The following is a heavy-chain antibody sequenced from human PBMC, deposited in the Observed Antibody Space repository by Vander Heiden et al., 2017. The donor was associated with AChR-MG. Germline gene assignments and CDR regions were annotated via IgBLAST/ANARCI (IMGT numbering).Heavy chain of an antibody. CDR3: TKGAEWPLFDH. CDR1: GFTFEDYG. D-gene: IGHD3-3*01. Sequence: EVQLVESGGGLVQPGRSVRLPCTGSGFTFEDYGMPWVRQAPGKGLEWVSGITWDSGSIGYADSVKGRFTISRDNAKNSLYLQMDSLRADDTALYFCTKGAEWPLFDHWGQGTLVTVSS. J-gene: IGHJ5*02. V-gene: IGHV3-9*01. CDR2: ITWDSGSI.